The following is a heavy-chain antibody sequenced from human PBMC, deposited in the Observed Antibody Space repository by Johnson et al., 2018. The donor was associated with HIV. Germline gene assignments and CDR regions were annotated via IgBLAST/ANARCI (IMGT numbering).Heavy chain of an antibody. D-gene: IGHD3-10*01. CDR1: GFTFDDYG. J-gene: IGHJ3*02. CDR3: AKGRSGGSGAFDI. CDR2: INWNGGST. Sequence: VQLVESGGGVIRPGGSLRLSCAASGFTFDDYGMSWVRQAPGKGLEWVSGINWNGGSTGYADSVKCRFTISRDSAKNSLYLQMNSLRAEDTAVYFCAKGRSGGSGAFDIWGQGTMVTVSS. V-gene: IGHV3-20*04.